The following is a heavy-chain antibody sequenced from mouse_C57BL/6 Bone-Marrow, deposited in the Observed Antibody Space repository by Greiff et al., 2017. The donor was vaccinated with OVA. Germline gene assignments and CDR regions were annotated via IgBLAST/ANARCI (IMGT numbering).Heavy chain of an antibody. J-gene: IGHJ2*01. CDR1: GFSLSTFGMG. CDR3: TRIDPSIESFDY. V-gene: IGHV8-8*01. CDR2: IWWDDDK. Sequence: QVTLKVSGPGILQPSQSLSLTCSFSGFSLSTFGMGVGWIRQPSGKGLEWLAHIWWDDDKYYNPALKSRLTISKDTSTNQVFLKICKVDTADTATYYCTRIDPSIESFDYWGQGTTLTVSS.